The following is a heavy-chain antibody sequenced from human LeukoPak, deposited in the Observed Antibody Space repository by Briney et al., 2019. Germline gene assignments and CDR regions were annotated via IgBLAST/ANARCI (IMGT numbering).Heavy chain of an antibody. CDR1: GYTFTSYG. J-gene: IGHJ4*02. Sequence: GASVKVSCEASGYTFTSYGISWVRQAPGQGLEWMGWISAYNGNTNYAQKLQGRVTMTTDTSTSTAYMELRSLRSDDTAVYYCARGPLWFGELSYYFDYWGQGTLVTVSS. V-gene: IGHV1-18*01. D-gene: IGHD3-10*01. CDR3: ARGPLWFGELSYYFDY. CDR2: ISAYNGNT.